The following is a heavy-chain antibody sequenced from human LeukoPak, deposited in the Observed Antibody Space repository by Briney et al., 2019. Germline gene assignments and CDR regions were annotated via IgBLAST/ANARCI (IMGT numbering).Heavy chain of an antibody. Sequence: GGSLRLSCAASGFTFSSYWMHWVRQAPGKGLVWVSRINSDGSSTSYADSVKGRFTISRDNAENTLYLQMNSLRAEDTAVYYCARESLSGYWYYWGQGALVTVSS. V-gene: IGHV3-74*01. CDR1: GFTFSSYW. CDR3: ARESLSGYWYY. CDR2: INSDGSST. D-gene: IGHD3-22*01. J-gene: IGHJ4*02.